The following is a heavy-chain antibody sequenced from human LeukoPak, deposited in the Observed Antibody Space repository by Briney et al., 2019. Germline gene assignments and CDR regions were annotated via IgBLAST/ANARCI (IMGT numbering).Heavy chain of an antibody. D-gene: IGHD4-17*01. CDR2: ISGSGGST. V-gene: IGHV3-23*01. J-gene: IGHJ6*03. CDR1: GSTFSSYA. CDR3: AKKPHYGDYWYYYYMDV. Sequence: GGSLRLSCAASGSTFSSYAMSWVRQAPGKGLEWVSAISGSGGSTYYADSVKGRFTISRDNSKNTLYLQMNSLRAEDTAVYYCAKKPHYGDYWYYYYMDVWGKGTTVTVSS.